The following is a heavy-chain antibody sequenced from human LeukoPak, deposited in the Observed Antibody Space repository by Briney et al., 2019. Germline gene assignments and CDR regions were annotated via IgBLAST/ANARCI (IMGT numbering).Heavy chain of an antibody. CDR2: ISSSSSYI. CDR1: GFTFSTYS. V-gene: IGHV3-21*01. D-gene: IGHD3-16*01. J-gene: IGHJ4*02. Sequence: GGSLRLSCAASGFTFSTYSMHWVRQAPGKGLEWVSSISSSSSYIYYADSVKGRFTISRDNAKNSLYLQMNSLRAEDTAVYYCARGPGGYYFDYWGQGTLVTVSS. CDR3: ARGPGGYYFDY.